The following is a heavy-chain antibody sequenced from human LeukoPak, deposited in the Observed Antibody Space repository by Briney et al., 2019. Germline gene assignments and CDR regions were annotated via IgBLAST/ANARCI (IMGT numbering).Heavy chain of an antibody. V-gene: IGHV4-39*01. Sequence: KPSGTLSLTCTVSGGSISSSSYYWGWIRQPPGKGLEWIGSIYYSGSTYYNPSLKSRVTISVDTSKNQFSLKLSSVAAADTAVYYCARLGDYYYYYMDVWGKGTTVTVSS. J-gene: IGHJ6*03. CDR1: GGSISSSSYY. CDR3: ARLGDYYYYYMDV. CDR2: IYYSGST.